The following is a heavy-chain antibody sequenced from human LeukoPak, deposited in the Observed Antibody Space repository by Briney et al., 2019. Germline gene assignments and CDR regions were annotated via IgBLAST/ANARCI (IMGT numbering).Heavy chain of an antibody. CDR2: IYYSGST. V-gene: IGHV4-59*01. Sequence: PSETLSLTCTVSGGSTSSYYWSWIRQPPGQGLEWIGYIYYSGSTNYNPSLKSRVTISVDTSKNQFSLKLSSVTAADTAVYYCARARRGFNWFDPWGQGTLVTVSS. CDR3: ARARRGFNWFDP. J-gene: IGHJ5*02. D-gene: IGHD2-15*01. CDR1: GGSTSSYY.